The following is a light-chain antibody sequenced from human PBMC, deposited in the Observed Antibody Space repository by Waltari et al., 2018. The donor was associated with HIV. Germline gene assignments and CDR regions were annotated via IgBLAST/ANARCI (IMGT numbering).Light chain of an antibody. J-gene: IGKJ5*01. CDR3: QQYGSSPPVT. CDR2: GAS. Sequence: EIVLTQSPGTLSLSPGERATLSCRASQSVSSSYLAWYQQKPGKAPRLLIYGASSRATGMPDRFSGSGSGTDFTLTISRLETEDFAVYYCQQYGSSPPVTFGQGTRLEIK. CDR1: QSVSSSY. V-gene: IGKV3-20*01.